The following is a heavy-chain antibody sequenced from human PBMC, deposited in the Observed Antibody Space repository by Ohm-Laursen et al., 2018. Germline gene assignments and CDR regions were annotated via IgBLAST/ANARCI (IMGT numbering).Heavy chain of an antibody. CDR1: GYSISSGYY. CDR3: ARVRYYYDSSGPLSFDY. Sequence: SETLSLTCSVSGYSISSGYYWGWIRQPPGKGLEWIGSIYHSGSTYYNPSLKSRVPISVDTSKNQFSLKLSSVTAADTAVYYCARVRYYYDSSGPLSFDYWGQGTLVTVSS. J-gene: IGHJ4*02. D-gene: IGHD3-22*01. CDR2: IYHSGST. V-gene: IGHV4-38-2*01.